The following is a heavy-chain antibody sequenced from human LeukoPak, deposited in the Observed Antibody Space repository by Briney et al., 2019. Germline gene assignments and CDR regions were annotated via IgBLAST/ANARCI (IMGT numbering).Heavy chain of an antibody. Sequence: KPSETLSLTCSVSGGSMSDSITWGWVRQPPGKGLEWLANIHDDGRTAPNPSLRSRLTISQDRAKNQFSLKGSSVTAADTAFYYFAKVLTAAGLDLWGQGILVTVSS. CDR3: AKVLTAAGLDL. CDR1: GGSMSDSIT. D-gene: IGHD6-25*01. V-gene: IGHV4/OR15-8*01. CDR2: IHDDGRT. J-gene: IGHJ5*02.